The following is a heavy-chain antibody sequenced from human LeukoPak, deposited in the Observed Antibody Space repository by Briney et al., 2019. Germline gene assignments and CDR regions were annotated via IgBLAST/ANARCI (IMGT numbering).Heavy chain of an antibody. CDR3: ARLALQEVGATQTYYLDY. V-gene: IGHV4-4*07. D-gene: IGHD1-26*01. J-gene: IGHJ4*02. CDR2: IYSSGFT. Sequence: SETLSLTCTVSGGSISNYYWSWIRQSAGKGLEWIGRIYSSGFTNHNPSLKSRVTMSVDTSKIQFSLKLSSVTAADTAVYYCARLALQEVGATQTYYLDYWGQGTLVTVSS. CDR1: GGSISNYY.